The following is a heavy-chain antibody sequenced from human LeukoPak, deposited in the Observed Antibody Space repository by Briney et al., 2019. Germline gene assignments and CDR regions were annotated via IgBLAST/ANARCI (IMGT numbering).Heavy chain of an antibody. CDR2: IHHSGVT. D-gene: IGHD6-19*01. CDR1: GDSISSSSYY. J-gene: IGHJ4*02. V-gene: IGHV4-39*07. Sequence: SETLSLTCTVSGDSISSSSYYWAWIRQPPGKGQEWIGSIHHSGVTYYNPSLKRRVTISVDTSKNQFSLRLSSVTAADTAVYYCARDLRQWLPYWGQGTLVTVSS. CDR3: ARDLRQWLPY.